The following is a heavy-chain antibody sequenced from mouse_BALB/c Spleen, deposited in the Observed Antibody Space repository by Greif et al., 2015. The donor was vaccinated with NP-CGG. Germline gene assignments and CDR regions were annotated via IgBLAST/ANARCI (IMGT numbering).Heavy chain of an antibody. CDR3: AREYGNYVDY. CDR1: GFTFTDYY. V-gene: IGHV7-3*02. D-gene: IGHD2-10*02. CDR2: IRNKANGYTT. J-gene: IGHJ2*01. Sequence: EVNLVESGGGLVQTGGSLRLSCATSGFTFTDYYMSWVRQPPGKALEWLGFIRNKANGYTTEYSASVKGRFTISRDNSQSILYLQMNTLRAEDSATYYCAREYGNYVDYWGQGTTLTVSS.